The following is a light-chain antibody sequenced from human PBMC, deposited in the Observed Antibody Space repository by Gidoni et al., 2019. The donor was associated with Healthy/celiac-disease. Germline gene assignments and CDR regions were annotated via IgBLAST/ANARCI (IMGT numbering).Light chain of an antibody. CDR3: QAWYSSLAL. CDR1: KLWDKY. V-gene: IGLV3-1*01. CDR2: QAS. Sequence: ELKQPPSVSVSPGQTASITCSGSKLWDKYACWYQHKPGQSPVLVIYQASQRSSGIPERFSRSNSGNTATLTLIGTQPMDDADYYCQAWYSSLALFGGGTKLPVL. J-gene: IGLJ2*01.